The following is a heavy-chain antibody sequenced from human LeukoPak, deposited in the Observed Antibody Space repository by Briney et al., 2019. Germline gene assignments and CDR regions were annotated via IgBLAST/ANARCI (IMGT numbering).Heavy chain of an antibody. CDR2: LNNGGGSA. Sequence: GGSLRLSCAASGFTFSSYDMSSVRQAPRKGLEWVSTLNNGGGSAYYADSVKGRFTISRDNSKNTLYLQMNSLRAEDTAVYYCAKVQGRSLFDYWGQGTLVTVSS. V-gene: IGHV3-23*01. CDR1: GFTFSSYD. J-gene: IGHJ4*02. CDR3: AKVQGRSLFDY. D-gene: IGHD3-10*01.